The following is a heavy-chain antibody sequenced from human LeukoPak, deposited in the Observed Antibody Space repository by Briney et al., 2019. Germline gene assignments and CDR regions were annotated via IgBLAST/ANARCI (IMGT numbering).Heavy chain of an antibody. Sequence: PGGSLRLSCAASGFTLSTYWMSWVRQAPGKGLEWVANIKRDESEKYYVDSVNGRFTISRDNAKNSLYLQMSSLRVEDTAVYYCVRDDGATKPCWGQGTLVTVSS. V-gene: IGHV3-7*01. CDR1: GFTLSTYW. CDR2: IKRDESEK. J-gene: IGHJ4*02. D-gene: IGHD1-26*01. CDR3: VRDDGATKPC.